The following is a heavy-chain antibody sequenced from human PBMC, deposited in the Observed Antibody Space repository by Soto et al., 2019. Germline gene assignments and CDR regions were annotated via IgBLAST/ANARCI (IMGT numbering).Heavy chain of an antibody. J-gene: IGHJ4*02. V-gene: IGHV4-39*01. CDR3: ARVAGLYYFDY. D-gene: IGHD6-19*01. CDR1: GGSISSSSYY. Sequence: SETLSLTCTVSGGSISSSSYYWGWMRQPPGKGLEWIGSIYYSGSTYYNPSLKSRVTISVDTSKNQFSLKLSSVTAADTAVYYCARVAGLYYFDYLGQGTLVTVSS. CDR2: IYYSGST.